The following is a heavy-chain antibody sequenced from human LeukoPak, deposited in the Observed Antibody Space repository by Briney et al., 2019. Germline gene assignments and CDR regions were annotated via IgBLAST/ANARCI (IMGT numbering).Heavy chain of an antibody. CDR2: INPGPGNT. J-gene: IGHJ5*02. CDR3: ARGPGDYGDFNWFDR. V-gene: IGHV1-46*01. Sequence: ASVKVSCKASGYTFTSYYIHWVRQAPGQGLEWMAIINPGPGNTVYAQNFQGRVTLTRDTPTSTVYMDLSSLRSEDTAVYYCARGPGDYGDFNWFDRWGQGTLVTVSS. D-gene: IGHD4-17*01. CDR1: GYTFTSYY.